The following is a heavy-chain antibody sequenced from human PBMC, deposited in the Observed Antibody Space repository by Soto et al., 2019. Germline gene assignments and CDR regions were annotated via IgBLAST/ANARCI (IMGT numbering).Heavy chain of an antibody. J-gene: IGHJ4*02. CDR3: ARDPPLPAAMVD. D-gene: IGHD2-2*01. V-gene: IGHV4-59*01. Sequence: SETLSLTCTVSGGSISSYYWSWIRQPPGKGLEWIGYIYFRGTTNYNPSLKSRVTMSVDTSKNQFSLKLSSVTAADTALYYCARDPPLPAAMVDWGQGTLVTVSS. CDR2: IYFRGTT. CDR1: GGSISSYY.